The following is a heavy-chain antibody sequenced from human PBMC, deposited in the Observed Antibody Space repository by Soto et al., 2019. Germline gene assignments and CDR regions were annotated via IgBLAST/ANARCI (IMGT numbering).Heavy chain of an antibody. D-gene: IGHD6-19*01. CDR2: INPNSGDT. V-gene: IGHV1-2*04. J-gene: IGHJ4*02. Sequence: ASVKVSCKASGYIFTGYYMHWVRQAPGQGLEWMGWINPNSGDTNYTQKFQGWVTMTRDTSVSTAYMELSRLRSDDTAVYYCATSRISIAVAGETEYYFDYWGQGTPVTVSS. CDR1: GYIFTGYY. CDR3: ATSRISIAVAGETEYYFDY.